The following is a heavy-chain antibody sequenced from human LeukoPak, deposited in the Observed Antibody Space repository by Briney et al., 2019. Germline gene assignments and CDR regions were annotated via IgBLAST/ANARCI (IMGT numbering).Heavy chain of an antibody. D-gene: IGHD3-22*01. J-gene: IGHJ4*02. CDR1: GFTFDDYG. V-gene: IGHV3-20*04. Sequence: GGSLRLSCAASGFTFDDYGMSWVRQAPGKGLEWFSGINWNGGSTGYADSVKGRFTISRDNAKNSLYLQMNSLRAEDTALYYCARAGIEILGDYYDSSGYPRVYYFDYWGQGTLVTVSS. CDR2: INWNGGST. CDR3: ARAGIEILGDYYDSSGYPRVYYFDY.